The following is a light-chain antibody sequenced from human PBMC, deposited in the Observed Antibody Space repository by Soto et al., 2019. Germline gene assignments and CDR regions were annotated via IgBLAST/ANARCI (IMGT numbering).Light chain of an antibody. J-gene: IGKJ4*01. CDR3: QKYNSAPLT. Sequence: DIQMTQSPSSLSASLGDRVTITCRASQGIGVYLAWFQQKPGKVPRLLIYAASALQSGVPSRFTGGGSGTDFTLTINSPQPEDAATYHCQKYNSAPLTFGGGTKVEIK. CDR1: QGIGVY. V-gene: IGKV1-27*01. CDR2: AAS.